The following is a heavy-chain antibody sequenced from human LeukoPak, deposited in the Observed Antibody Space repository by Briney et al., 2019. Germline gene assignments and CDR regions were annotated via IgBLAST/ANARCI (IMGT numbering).Heavy chain of an antibody. D-gene: IGHD4-23*01. CDR2: IGPAGDT. CDR1: GFALTRYN. CDR3: TREVYGGNQDAFDI. J-gene: IGHJ3*02. V-gene: IGHV3-13*01. Sequence: GGSLRLSCAASGFALTRYNMHWVRQTTGGGLEWVSTIGPAGDTYSPGSVRGRFTISREDTENSLCLQMSSLRAEDTAVYYCTREVYGGNQDAFDIWGQGTMVTVSS.